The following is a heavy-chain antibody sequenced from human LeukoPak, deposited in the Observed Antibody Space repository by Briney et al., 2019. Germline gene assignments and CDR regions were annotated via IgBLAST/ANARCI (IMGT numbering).Heavy chain of an antibody. J-gene: IGHJ4*02. Sequence: GGSLRLSCAASGFTFSDYYMSWIRQAPGKGLEWVSYISSSGSTIYYADSVKGRFTISRDNAKNSLYLQMNSLRAEDTAVYYCARDGLGDFWSGYYLAYFDYWGQGTLVTVSS. CDR1: GFTFSDYY. D-gene: IGHD3-3*01. CDR3: ARDGLGDFWSGYYLAYFDY. V-gene: IGHV3-11*01. CDR2: ISSSGSTI.